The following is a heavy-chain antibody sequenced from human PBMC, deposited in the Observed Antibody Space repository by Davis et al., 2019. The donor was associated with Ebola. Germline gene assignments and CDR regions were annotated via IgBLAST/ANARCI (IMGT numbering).Heavy chain of an antibody. CDR1: GGTFSSYA. V-gene: IGHV1-18*01. J-gene: IGHJ4*02. CDR2: INPNSGGT. Sequence: ASVKVSCKASGGTFSSYAISWVRQAPGQGLEWMGWINPNSGGTNYAQKFQGRVTMTTDTSTSTAYMELRSLRSDDTAVYYCARDSEGSGSYYPDYWGQGTLVTVSS. D-gene: IGHD3-10*01. CDR3: ARDSEGSGSYYPDY.